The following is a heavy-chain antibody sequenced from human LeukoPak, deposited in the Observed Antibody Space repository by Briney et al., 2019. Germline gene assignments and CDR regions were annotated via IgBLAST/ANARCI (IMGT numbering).Heavy chain of an antibody. Sequence: GASVKVSCKASGYTFTGYGISWVRQAPGQGLEWMGWISAYNGNTNYAQKLQGRVTMTTDTSTSTAYMELRSLRSDDTAVYYCVRDFYDSSGDTYAFDIWGQGTMVTVSS. CDR3: VRDFYDSSGDTYAFDI. V-gene: IGHV1-18*01. CDR1: GYTFTGYG. CDR2: ISAYNGNT. D-gene: IGHD3-22*01. J-gene: IGHJ3*02.